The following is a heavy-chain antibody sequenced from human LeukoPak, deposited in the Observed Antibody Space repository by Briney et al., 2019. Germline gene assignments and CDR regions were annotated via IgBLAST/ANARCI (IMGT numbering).Heavy chain of an antibody. CDR1: GGSISSGGYY. CDR2: IYNSGST. CDR3: AREGSHSFFDY. V-gene: IGHV4-31*03. Sequence: PSETLSLTCTVSGGSISSGGYYWSWLRQHPGKGLEWIGYIYNSGSTYYNPSLKSRVTISVDTSKNQFSLKLSSVTAADTAVYYCAREGSHSFFDYWGQGTLVTVSS. D-gene: IGHD1-26*01. J-gene: IGHJ4*02.